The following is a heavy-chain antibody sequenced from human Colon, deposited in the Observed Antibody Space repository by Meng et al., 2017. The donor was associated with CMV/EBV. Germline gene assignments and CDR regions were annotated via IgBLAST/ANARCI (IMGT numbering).Heavy chain of an antibody. V-gene: IGHV3-53*01. CDR3: ATGSYYDFWSGYSRNYYYYGMDV. J-gene: IGHJ6*02. CDR1: GFIVSSNY. CDR2: IYSGGST. D-gene: IGHD3-3*01. Sequence: GGSLRLSCAASGFIVSSNYMSWVRQAPGKGLEWVSVIYSGGSTYYADSVKGRFTISRDNSKNTLYLQMNSLRAEDTAVYYCATGSYYDFWSGYSRNYYYYGMDVWGQGTTVTVSS.